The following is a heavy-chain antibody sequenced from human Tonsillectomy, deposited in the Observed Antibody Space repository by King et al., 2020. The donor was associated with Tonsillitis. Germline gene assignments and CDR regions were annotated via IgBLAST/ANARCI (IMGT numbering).Heavy chain of an antibody. V-gene: IGHV4-39*07. CDR2: ICYSGST. CDR3: ARALGAGIWFDP. Sequence: QLQESGPRLVKPSETLSLTCTVSGGSISSTNYCWGWIRQPPGKGLEWTGSICYSGSTYYNPSLKSRVSISEDTSKNQFSLKLSSVTAAATAVYYCARALGAGIWFDPWGQGTLVTVSS. D-gene: IGHD6-13*01. CDR1: GGSISSTNYC. J-gene: IGHJ5*02.